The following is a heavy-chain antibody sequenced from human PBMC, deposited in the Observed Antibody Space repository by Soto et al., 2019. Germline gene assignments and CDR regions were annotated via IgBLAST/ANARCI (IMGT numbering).Heavy chain of an antibody. J-gene: IGHJ6*02. CDR1: GGTFSSYV. V-gene: IGHV1-69*06. CDR2: VIPTFGTT. Sequence: QVQLVQSGAEVTKPGSSVKVSCKASGGTFSSYVISWVRQAPGQGLEWMGGVIPTFGTTKNAQDFQGRVTVTADKSTSTGYMELGSLRSDDTAVYYCASHRTQVALLLLPPYCYYGLDVWGQGTTVTVSS. CDR3: ASHRTQVALLLLPPYCYYGLDV.